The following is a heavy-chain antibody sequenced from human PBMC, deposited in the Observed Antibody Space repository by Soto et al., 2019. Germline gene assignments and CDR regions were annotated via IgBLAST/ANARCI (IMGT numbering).Heavy chain of an antibody. V-gene: IGHV3-23*01. CDR2: ISGSGGST. CDR3: ARDRRSYSSSWSPPAY. Sequence: GGSLRLSCAASGFTFSSYAMSWVRQAPGKGLEWVSAISGSGGSTYYADSVKGRFTISRDNAKNTLYLQMNSLRAEDTAVYYCARDRRSYSSSWSPPAYWGQGTLVTVSS. J-gene: IGHJ4*02. D-gene: IGHD6-13*01. CDR1: GFTFSSYA.